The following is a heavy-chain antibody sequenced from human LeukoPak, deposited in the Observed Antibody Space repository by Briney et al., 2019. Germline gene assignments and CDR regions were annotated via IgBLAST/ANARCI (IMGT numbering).Heavy chain of an antibody. Sequence: SETLSLTCTVSGYSISSGYYWGWIRQPPGKGLEWIGSIYHSGSTYYNPSLKSRVTMSVDTSKNQFSLKLSSVTAADTAVYYCARSGYSYDYSWFDPWGQGTVVTVSS. CDR3: ARSGYSYDYSWFDP. V-gene: IGHV4-38-2*02. J-gene: IGHJ5*02. D-gene: IGHD4/OR15-4a*01. CDR1: GYSISSGYY. CDR2: IYHSGST.